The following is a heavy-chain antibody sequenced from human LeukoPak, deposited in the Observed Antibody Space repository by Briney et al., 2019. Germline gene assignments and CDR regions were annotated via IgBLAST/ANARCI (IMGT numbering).Heavy chain of an antibody. D-gene: IGHD3-22*01. CDR1: GFTVSRNY. Sequence: GGSLRLACAASGFTVSRNYMSWVRQAPGKGLEWVSVISSGGNTYYTDSVKGRFNISRDNSKNTIYLQMSSQRVEDTAVYYCARNDRGAFDIWGQGTMVTVSS. J-gene: IGHJ3*02. CDR3: ARNDRGAFDI. CDR2: ISSGGNT. V-gene: IGHV3-53*01.